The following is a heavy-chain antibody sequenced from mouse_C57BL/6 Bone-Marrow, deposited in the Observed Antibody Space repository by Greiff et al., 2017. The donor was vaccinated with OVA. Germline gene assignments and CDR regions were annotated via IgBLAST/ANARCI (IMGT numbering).Heavy chain of an antibody. CDR1: GFSLTSYG. J-gene: IGHJ4*01. CDR2: IWGVGST. V-gene: IGHV2-6*01. CDR3: ASRGERGAMDY. Sequence: LQESGPGLVAPSQSLSITCTVSGFSLTSYGVDWVRQSPGKGLEWLGVIWGVGSTNYNSALKSRLSISKDNSKSQVFLKMNSLQTDDTAMYYCASRGERGAMDYWGQGTSVTVSS.